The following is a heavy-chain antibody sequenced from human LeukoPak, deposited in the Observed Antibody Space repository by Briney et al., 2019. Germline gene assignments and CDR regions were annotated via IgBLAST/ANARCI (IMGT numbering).Heavy chain of an antibody. Sequence: PGGSLRLSCAVSRFTFSSYWMHWVRQAPGKGLVWVSHINTDGSGTSYADFAEGRFTISRDNAKNTLYLQMNSLRAEDTAVYYCAKDGVGATSLDCWGQGTLVTVSS. V-gene: IGHV3-74*01. J-gene: IGHJ4*02. CDR2: INTDGSGT. CDR3: AKDGVGATSLDC. CDR1: RFTFSSYW. D-gene: IGHD1-26*01.